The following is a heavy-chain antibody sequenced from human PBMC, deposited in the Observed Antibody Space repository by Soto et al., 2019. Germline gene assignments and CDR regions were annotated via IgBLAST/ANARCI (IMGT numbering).Heavy chain of an antibody. V-gene: IGHV3-23*01. CDR2: ISGSGGNT. CDR3: AKGRAPSGWYPPYYYGMDV. D-gene: IGHD6-19*01. CDR1: GFTFSSYA. J-gene: IGHJ6*02. Sequence: EVQLLESGGGLVQPGGSLRLSCAASGFTFSSYAMSWVRQAPGKGLECVSTISGSGGNTYYADSVRGRFTISRDNSKNPPYLHINSLRADDTAVYYCAKGRAPSGWYPPYYYGMDVWGQGTTVTVSS.